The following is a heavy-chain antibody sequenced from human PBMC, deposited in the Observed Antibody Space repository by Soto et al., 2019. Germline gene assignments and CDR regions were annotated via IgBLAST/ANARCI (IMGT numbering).Heavy chain of an antibody. CDR2: INHSGST. V-gene: IGHV4-34*01. CDR1: GGSFSGYY. Sequence: PSETLSLTCAVYGGSFSGYYWSWIRQPPGKGLEWIGEINHSGSTNYNPSLKSRVTISVDTSKNQFSLKLSSVTAADTAVYYCARGSPPRRRRRGIDYWGQGTRVTVSS. D-gene: IGHD6-6*01. CDR3: ARGSPPRRRRRGIDY. J-gene: IGHJ4*02.